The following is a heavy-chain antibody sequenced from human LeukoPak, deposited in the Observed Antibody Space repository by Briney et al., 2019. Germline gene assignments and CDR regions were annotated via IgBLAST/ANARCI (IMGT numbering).Heavy chain of an antibody. V-gene: IGHV1-18*01. J-gene: IGHJ4*02. D-gene: IGHD3-16*01. CDR2: ISAYNGNT. Sequence: ASVKVSCRASGYTFTSYGISWVRQAPGQGLECMGWISAYNGNTNYAQKLQGRVTMTTDTSTSTAYMELRSLRSDDTAVYYCARGSAVMTTYYFDYWGQGTLVTVSS. CDR1: GYTFTSYG. CDR3: ARGSAVMTTYYFDY.